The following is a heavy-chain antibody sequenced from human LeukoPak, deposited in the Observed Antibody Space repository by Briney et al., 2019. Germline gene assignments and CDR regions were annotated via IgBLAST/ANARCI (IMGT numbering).Heavy chain of an antibody. D-gene: IGHD3-3*01. Sequence: GGSLRLSCAASGFTFSSYSMNWVRQAPGKGLEWVSSISSSSSYIYYADSVKGRFTISRDNAKNSLYLQMNSLRAEDTAVYYCARDMAIFGVVIMYYFDYWGQGTLVTVSS. J-gene: IGHJ4*02. V-gene: IGHV3-21*01. CDR1: GFTFSSYS. CDR3: ARDMAIFGVVIMYYFDY. CDR2: ISSSSSYI.